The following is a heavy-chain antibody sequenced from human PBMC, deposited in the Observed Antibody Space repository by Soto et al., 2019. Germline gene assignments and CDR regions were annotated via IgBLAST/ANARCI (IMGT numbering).Heavy chain of an antibody. CDR1: GFTFDDYA. CDR2: ISWNSGSI. CDR3: ANDTGCISTSCYFYGMDF. V-gene: IGHV3-9*01. Sequence: GGSLRLSCAASGFTFDDYAMHWVRQAPGKGLEWVSGISWNSGSIGYADSVKGRFTISRDNAKNSLYLQMNSLRAEDTALYYCANDTGCISTSCYFYGMDFWAQGTTVTAP. J-gene: IGHJ6*02. D-gene: IGHD2-2*01.